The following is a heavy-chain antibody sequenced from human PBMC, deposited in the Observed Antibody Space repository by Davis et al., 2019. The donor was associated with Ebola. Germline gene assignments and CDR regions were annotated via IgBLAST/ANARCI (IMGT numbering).Heavy chain of an antibody. J-gene: IGHJ4*02. Sequence: GESLKISCKGSGYSFTTYWISWVRQMPGKGLEWMGRIDPSDSYTNYSPSFQGHVTVSADKSISTAYLQWSSLKASDTAMYYCATLGSSSFDYWGQGTLVTVSS. CDR1: GYSFTTYW. D-gene: IGHD1-26*01. V-gene: IGHV5-10-1*01. CDR3: ATLGSSSFDY. CDR2: IDPSDSYT.